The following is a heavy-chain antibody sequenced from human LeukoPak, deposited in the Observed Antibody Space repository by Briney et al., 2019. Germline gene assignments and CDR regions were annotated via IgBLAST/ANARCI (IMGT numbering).Heavy chain of an antibody. D-gene: IGHD5-12*01. J-gene: IGHJ4*02. CDR2: MNPNSGNT. V-gene: IGHV1-8*01. CDR1: GYTFTSYD. CDR3: ARLGYSGYEYYFDY. Sequence: GASVKVSCKASGYTFTSYDINWVRQATGRGLEWMGWMNPNSGNTGYAQKFQGRVTMTKNTSISTAYMELSSLRSEDTAVYYCARLGYSGYEYYFDYWGQGTLVTVSS.